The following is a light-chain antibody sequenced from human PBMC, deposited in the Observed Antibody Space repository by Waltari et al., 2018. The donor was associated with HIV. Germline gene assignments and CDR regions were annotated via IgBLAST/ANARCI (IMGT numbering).Light chain of an antibody. CDR2: EAS. CDR3: QRADSFPRA. CDR1: QDISKW. Sequence: DFQMTQSPSSVAASVGDRVTITCRASQDISKWLAWYQQKPGKAPNLLIYEASRLQRGGPSRFSGSGSGTDFTLTINSLQPEDFATYYCQRADSFPRAFGQGTKVEIK. J-gene: IGKJ2*01. V-gene: IGKV1-12*01.